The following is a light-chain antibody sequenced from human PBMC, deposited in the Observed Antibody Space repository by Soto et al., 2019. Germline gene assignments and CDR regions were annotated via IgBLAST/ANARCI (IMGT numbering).Light chain of an antibody. CDR1: ESISRDY. Sequence: EIMLTQSPGTLSLSPGQRATLSCRASESISRDYLAWYQQRLGQAPRLLIYGASSGATGIPDRFSGSESGTDFTLTISRLEPEDFAIYYCQQYGGVPYTFGQGTKLEIK. CDR2: GAS. J-gene: IGKJ2*01. V-gene: IGKV3-20*01. CDR3: QQYGGVPYT.